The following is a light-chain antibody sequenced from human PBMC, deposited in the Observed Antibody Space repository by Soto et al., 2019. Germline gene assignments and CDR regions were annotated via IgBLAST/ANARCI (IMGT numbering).Light chain of an antibody. CDR3: SSYTPSSTLV. CDR1: SSDVGGYNF. CDR2: EVN. Sequence: QSVLAQPASVSGSPGQSITISCTGTSSDVGGYNFVSWYQQYPGTAPKVVIYEVNNRPSGVSDRFSGSKSGNTASLTISGLQAEDEADYYCSSYTPSSTLVFGTGTKVTVL. J-gene: IGLJ1*01. V-gene: IGLV2-14*01.